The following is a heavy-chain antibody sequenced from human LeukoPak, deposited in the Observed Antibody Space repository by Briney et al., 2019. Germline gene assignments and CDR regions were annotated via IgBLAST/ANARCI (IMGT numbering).Heavy chain of an antibody. CDR3: ARDFAGDRDY. CDR2: INPNGITT. J-gene: IGHJ4*02. V-gene: IGHV3-74*01. CDR1: GFIFRNYW. D-gene: IGHD4-17*01. Sequence: GGSLRLSCAASGFIFRNYWMHWVRQAPGEGLVWVARINPNGITTTYTDSVKGRFTISRDNAKNTLYLQMNSLRAEDTAVYYCARDFAGDRDYWGQGTLVTVSS.